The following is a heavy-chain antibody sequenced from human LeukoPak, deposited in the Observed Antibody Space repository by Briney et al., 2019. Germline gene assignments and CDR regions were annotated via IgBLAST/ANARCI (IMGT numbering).Heavy chain of an antibody. V-gene: IGHV1-46*01. CDR2: INPSGGST. CDR1: GGTFISYA. Sequence: GASVTVTCKASGGTFISYAISWVRQAPGQGLEGMGIINPSGGSTSYAQKFQGRVTMTRDTSTSTVYMELSSLRSEDTAVYYCARLRTRTGGFDHWGQGTLVTVSS. D-gene: IGHD3-10*01. CDR3: ARLRTRTGGFDH. J-gene: IGHJ5*02.